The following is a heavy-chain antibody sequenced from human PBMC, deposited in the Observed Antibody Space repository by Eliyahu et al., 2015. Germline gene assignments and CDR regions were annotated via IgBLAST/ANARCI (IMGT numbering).Heavy chain of an antibody. CDR2: LNSDGSST. Sequence: EVQLVESGGGLVQPXGXLRLSXXAXGFTFXSYWMHWVRQAPGKGLVWVSRLNSDGSSTSYADSVKGRFTISRDNANNTLYLQMNSLRAEDTAVYYCARGSAGMSFCDSWGQGTLVTVSS. V-gene: IGHV3-74*01. J-gene: IGHJ4*02. D-gene: IGHD1-26*01. CDR1: GFTFXSYW. CDR3: ARGSAGMSFCDS.